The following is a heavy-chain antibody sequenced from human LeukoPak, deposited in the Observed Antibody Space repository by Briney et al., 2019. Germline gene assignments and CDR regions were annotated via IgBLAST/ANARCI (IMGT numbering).Heavy chain of an antibody. CDR1: GFTFSSYG. Sequence: GALRLSCAASGFTFSSYGMHWVRQAPCKGLEWVSFIRYDGSNKYYADSVEGRFTISRDNSKNTLYLQMNSLRAEDTAVYYCAKALGPYGGNSISPSEWGQGTLVTVSS. D-gene: IGHD4-23*01. CDR2: IRYDGSNK. CDR3: AKALGPYGGNSISPSE. J-gene: IGHJ4*02. V-gene: IGHV3-30*02.